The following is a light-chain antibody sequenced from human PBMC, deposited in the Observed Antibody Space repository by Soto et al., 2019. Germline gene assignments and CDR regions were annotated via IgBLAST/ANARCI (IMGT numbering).Light chain of an antibody. J-gene: IGLJ3*02. CDR1: SSNIGAHYD. CDR3: ATWDDSLIGGV. CDR2: GYT. Sequence: QSVLTQPPSVSGAPGQRVTISCTGSSSNIGAHYDVHWYQQLPGTAPKLLIYGYTHRPSGVPDRFSGSKSGTSAALAITGLQAEDEADYYCATWDDSLIGGVFGGGTKLTVL. V-gene: IGLV1-40*01.